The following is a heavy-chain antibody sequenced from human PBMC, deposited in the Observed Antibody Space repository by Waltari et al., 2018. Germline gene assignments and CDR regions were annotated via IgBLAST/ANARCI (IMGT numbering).Heavy chain of an antibody. D-gene: IGHD2-21*02. V-gene: IGHV3-7*01. CDR2: IRKDGSED. CDR3: ARDHWYSLDL. J-gene: IGHJ4*02. CDR1: GFTFRDLW. Sequence: EEQLVESGGGLVPPGDSLRLSCVASGFTFRDLWMAGVRQAPGKELEWVAKIRKDGSEDMYVDSVKGRFNISKDNAKNSVFLQMNNLRAEDTAVYYCARDHWYSLDLWGQGTRVTVSP.